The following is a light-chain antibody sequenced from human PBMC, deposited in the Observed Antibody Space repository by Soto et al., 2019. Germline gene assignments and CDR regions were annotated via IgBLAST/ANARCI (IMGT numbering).Light chain of an antibody. CDR1: QTASSSH. V-gene: IGKV3-20*01. CDR3: QQYGRSPYT. Sequence: EIVLTQSPGALSLSPGERATLSCRASQTASSSHLAWYQQKPGQAPKLLIYDASSRATGISDRFSGSRSGTDFTLNISRLEPEDFAVYYCQQYGRSPYTFGQGTKVEIK. CDR2: DAS. J-gene: IGKJ2*01.